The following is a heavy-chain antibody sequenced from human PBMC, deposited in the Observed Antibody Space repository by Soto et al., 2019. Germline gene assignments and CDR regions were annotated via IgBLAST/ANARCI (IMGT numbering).Heavy chain of an antibody. CDR1: GFSFSDYY. Sequence: KPGGSLRLSCVVSGFSFSDYYMSWIRQAPGKGLEWVSYIGSSSRYTNYADSVKGRFIISRDNAKKSLYLQMNNLRAEDTAIYYRVRPVVAETYDAFDIWGQGTMVTVSS. CDR3: VRPVVAETYDAFDI. D-gene: IGHD2-15*01. CDR2: IGSSSRYT. V-gene: IGHV3-11*06. J-gene: IGHJ3*02.